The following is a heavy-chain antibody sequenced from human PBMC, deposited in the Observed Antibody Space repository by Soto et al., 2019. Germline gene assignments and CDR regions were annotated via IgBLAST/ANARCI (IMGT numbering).Heavy chain of an antibody. CDR3: ARLLAAAEANWFDP. J-gene: IGHJ5*02. D-gene: IGHD6-13*01. V-gene: IGHV4-39*01. CDR1: GGSISSSSYY. CDR2: IYYSGST. Sequence: LSLTCTVSGGSISSSSYYWGWIRQPPGKGLEWIGSIYYSGSTYYNPSLKSRVTISVDTSKNQFSLKLSSVTAADTAVYYCARLLAAAEANWFDPWGQGTLVTV.